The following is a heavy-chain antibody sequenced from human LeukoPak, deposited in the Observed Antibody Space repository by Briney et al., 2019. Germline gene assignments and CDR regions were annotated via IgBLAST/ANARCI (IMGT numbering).Heavy chain of an antibody. CDR1: GGTCSSYA. CDR3: AREVSYYFDY. Sequence: SVTVSCKASGGTCSSYAISWVRQAPGQGLEWMGGIIPIFGTANYAQKFQGRVTITTDESTSTAYMELSSLRSEDTAVYYCAREVSYYFDYWGQGTLVTVSS. J-gene: IGHJ4*02. CDR2: IIPIFGTA. V-gene: IGHV1-69*05.